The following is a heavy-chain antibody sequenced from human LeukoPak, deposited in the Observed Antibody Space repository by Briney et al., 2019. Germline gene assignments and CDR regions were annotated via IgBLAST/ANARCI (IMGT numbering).Heavy chain of an antibody. CDR1: GFTFSSIA. CDR2: ISGSGGSA. V-gene: IGHV3-23*01. Sequence: GGSLRLSCAASGFTFSSIAMSWARQAPDKGLEWVSTISGSGGSAYYADSVKGRFTISRDNSKNTLYLQMNSLRAEDTAVYYCAREQGDYIVYWGQGSLVTVSS. CDR3: AREQGDYIVY. D-gene: IGHD4-17*01. J-gene: IGHJ4*02.